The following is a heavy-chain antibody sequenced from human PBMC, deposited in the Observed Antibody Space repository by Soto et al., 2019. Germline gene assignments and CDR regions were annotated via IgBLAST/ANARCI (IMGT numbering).Heavy chain of an antibody. CDR2: IYYSGST. CDR3: ARVNLKEGWVGYSSGWYFDY. Sequence: QVQLQESGPGLVKPSQTLSLTCTVSGGSISSGGYYWSWIRQHPGKGLEWIGYIYYSGSTYYNPSLKSRVTISVDTSKNQFSLKLSSVPAADTAVYYCARVNLKEGWVGYSSGWYFDYWGQGTLVPVSS. D-gene: IGHD6-19*01. V-gene: IGHV4-31*03. CDR1: GGSISSGGYY. J-gene: IGHJ4*02.